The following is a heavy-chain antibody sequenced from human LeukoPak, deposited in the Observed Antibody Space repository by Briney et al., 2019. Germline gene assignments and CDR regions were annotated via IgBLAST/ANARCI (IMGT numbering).Heavy chain of an antibody. J-gene: IGHJ5*02. V-gene: IGHV4-39*07. CDR2: IYYSGST. CDR1: GGSISNSNSY. D-gene: IGHD6-6*01. CDR3: ARGTASPIWFDP. Sequence: SETLSLTCTVSGGSISNSNSYWGWIRQSPGKGLEWIANIYYSGSTYYNPSLKSRLTISVDTSKNQFSLKLSSVTAADTAVYYCARGTASPIWFDPWGQGTLVTVSS.